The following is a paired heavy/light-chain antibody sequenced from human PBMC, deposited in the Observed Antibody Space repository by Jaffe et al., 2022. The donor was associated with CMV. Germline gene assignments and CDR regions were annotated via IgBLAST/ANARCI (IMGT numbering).Light chain of an antibody. V-gene: IGKV3-20*01. CDR2: GAS. Sequence: EIVLTQFPGTLSLSPGEGATLSCGASQSVSTKFLAWYQQRPGQAPRLLIFGASNRATGIPDRFSGSGSGTDFTLTISRLESEDFAVYYCQHYDGALYTFGQGTKLEIK. CDR1: QSVSTKF. CDR3: QHYDGALYT. J-gene: IGKJ2*01.
Heavy chain of an antibody. D-gene: IGHD3-10*01. Sequence: QVQLVQSGAEVKEPMSSVRVSCKASGGSFGRYPISWVRQAPGQGLEWMGRIIPSADIINYAQSFQGRVIITADKSTATVYMAFRSLRSEDTAIYYCARNGHYYTSGGYLDWGPKSANYQYYSYMDVWGQGTSVIVSS. CDR3: ARNGHYYTSGGYLDWGPKSANYQYYSYMDV. V-gene: IGHV1-69*09. CDR1: GGSFGRYP. J-gene: IGHJ6*03. CDR2: IIPSADII.